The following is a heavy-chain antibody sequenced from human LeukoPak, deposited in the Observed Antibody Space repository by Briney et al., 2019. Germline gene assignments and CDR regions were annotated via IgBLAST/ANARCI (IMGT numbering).Heavy chain of an antibody. CDR3: ARDLRYYDILTGYYPYYWYFDL. Sequence: PSETLSLTCTVSGGSMSSYYWSWIRQAPGKGLEWIGCIFHLGDINYNPSLKSRVTISVDTSKNQFSLKLSSVTAADTAVYYCARDLRYYDILTGYYPYYWYFDLWGRGTLVTVSS. V-gene: IGHV4-59*01. J-gene: IGHJ2*01. CDR2: IFHLGDI. CDR1: GGSMSSYY. D-gene: IGHD3-9*01.